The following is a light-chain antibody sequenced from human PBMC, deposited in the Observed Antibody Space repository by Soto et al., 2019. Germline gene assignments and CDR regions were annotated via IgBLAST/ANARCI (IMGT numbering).Light chain of an antibody. Sequence: QSALTQPPSASGSPGQSVTISCTGTSSDVGGYDYVSWYQQLPGKSPKLFIYEVYKRPSGVPDRLSGSRSGNTASLTVSGVHAEYGAGYFCSLYAGYHTFDLGTVTKLTVL. CDR1: SSDVGGYDY. CDR2: EVY. V-gene: IGLV2-8*01. CDR3: SLYAGYHTFD. J-gene: IGLJ1*01.